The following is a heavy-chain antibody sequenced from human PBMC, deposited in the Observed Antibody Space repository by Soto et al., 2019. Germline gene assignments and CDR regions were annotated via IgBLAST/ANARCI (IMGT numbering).Heavy chain of an antibody. CDR2: ISAYNGNT. CDR3: ARDLQYESGYDFFGSSRIGTDY. Sequence: QVQLVQSGAEVKKPGASVKVSCKASGYTFTSYGISWVRQAPGQGLEWMGWISAYNGNTNYAQKLQGRVTMTTDTSTSTAYMELRSLRSDDTAVYYCARDLQYESGYDFFGSSRIGTDYWGQGTLVTVSS. J-gene: IGHJ4*02. D-gene: IGHD5-12*01. V-gene: IGHV1-18*01. CDR1: GYTFTSYG.